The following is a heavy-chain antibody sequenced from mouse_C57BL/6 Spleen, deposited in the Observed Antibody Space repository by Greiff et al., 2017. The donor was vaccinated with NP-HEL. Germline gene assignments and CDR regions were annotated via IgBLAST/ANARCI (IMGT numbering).Heavy chain of an antibody. D-gene: IGHD1-1*01. Sequence: QVQLQQPGAELVMPGASVKLSCKASGYTFTSYWMHWVKQRPGQGLEWIGEIDPSDSYTNYNQKFKGKSTLTVDKSSSTAYMQLSSLTSEDSAVYYCATTVVAPFDDWGKGTTLTVSS. CDR2: IDPSDSYT. V-gene: IGHV1-69*01. CDR1: GYTFTSYW. CDR3: ATTVVAPFDD. J-gene: IGHJ2*01.